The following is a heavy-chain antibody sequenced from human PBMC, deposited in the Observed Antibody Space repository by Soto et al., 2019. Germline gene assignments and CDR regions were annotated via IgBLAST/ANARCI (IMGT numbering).Heavy chain of an antibody. Sequence: QVQLQESGPGLVKPSGTLSLTCAVSGDSISSDNWWSWVRQSPGKGLEWLAEIHHSGGTNYNPSLTGRVSISVDRPKNQFSLKLRSVTAADTALYYCASGGFNDLCSGFYAHDYWGQGTLVTVSS. V-gene: IGHV4-4*02. CDR2: IHHSGGT. CDR1: GDSISSDNW. D-gene: IGHD3-3*01. J-gene: IGHJ4*02. CDR3: ASGGFNDLCSGFYAHDY.